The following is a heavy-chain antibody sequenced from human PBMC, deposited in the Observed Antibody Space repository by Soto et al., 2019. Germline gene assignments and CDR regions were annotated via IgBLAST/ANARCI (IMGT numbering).Heavy chain of an antibody. Sequence: QVQLVESGGGVVQPGRSLRLSCAASGFTFRRFGMHWVRQAPGKGLEWVAVVSYDGTNRYYADSVKGRFTISRDNSKNTMNLQMNTWRVEDTVVYYCARSQRTGLILPFDKAWDSFDLWGHGRVLVVSS. J-gene: IGHJ3*01. CDR1: GFTFRRFG. D-gene: IGHD3-3*01. CDR3: ARSQRTGLILPFDKAWDSFDL. CDR2: VSYDGTNR. V-gene: IGHV3-30*03.